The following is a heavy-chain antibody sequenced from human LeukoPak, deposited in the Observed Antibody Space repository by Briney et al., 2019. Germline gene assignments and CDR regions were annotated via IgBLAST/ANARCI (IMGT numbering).Heavy chain of an antibody. J-gene: IGHJ5*02. V-gene: IGHV1-46*01. Sequence: ASVKVSCKASGYTFTSYDINWVRQAPGQGLEWMGVINPRIGVTTYAQSFQGRVTMTRDTSTSTVYMELNSLRSEDTALYYCARIGGGTKTWFDPWGQGTLVTVSS. CDR1: GYTFTSYD. D-gene: IGHD3-16*01. CDR3: ARIGGGTKTWFDP. CDR2: INPRIGVT.